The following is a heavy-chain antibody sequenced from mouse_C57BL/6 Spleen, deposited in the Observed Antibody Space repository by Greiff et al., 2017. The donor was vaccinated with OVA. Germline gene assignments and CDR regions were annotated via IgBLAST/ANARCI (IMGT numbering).Heavy chain of an antibody. CDR1: GFTFSDYG. Sequence: EVKLVESGGGLVKPGGSLKLSCAASGFTFSDYGMHWVRQAPEKGLEWVAYISSGSSTIYYADTVKGRFTISRDNAKNTLFLQMTSLRSEDTAMYYCARGSRFYWYFDVWGTGTTVTVSS. J-gene: IGHJ1*03. CDR2: ISSGSSTI. V-gene: IGHV5-17*01. CDR3: ARGSRFYWYFDV.